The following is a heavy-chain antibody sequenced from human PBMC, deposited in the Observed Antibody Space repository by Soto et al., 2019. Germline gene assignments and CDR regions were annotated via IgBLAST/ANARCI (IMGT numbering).Heavy chain of an antibody. V-gene: IGHV3-74*01. Sequence: QLVESGGGLVQPGGSLTLSCTASDFTFSAYWMHWVRQAPGKGLVWVSRINSDASSTSYADSVQGRFIISRDNAKNTLYLQMDSLRAEDTAVYWCAGSLTINTLDYWGQGALVTVSS. CDR1: DFTFSAYW. CDR2: INSDASST. J-gene: IGHJ4*02. CDR3: AGSLTINTLDY. D-gene: IGHD3-10*01.